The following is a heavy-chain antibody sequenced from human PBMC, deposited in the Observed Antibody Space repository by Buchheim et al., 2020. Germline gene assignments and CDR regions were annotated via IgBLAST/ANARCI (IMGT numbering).Heavy chain of an antibody. Sequence: QVQLVESGGGVVQPGRSLRLSCAASGFTFSSYAMHWVRQAPGKGLEWVALIWHDGSNKYYADSVKGRFTISRDNSKNTTYLQMNSLRVEDTAVYYCARPVGGFPRYYFDHWGQGTL. CDR2: IWHDGSNK. D-gene: IGHD4-23*01. CDR1: GFTFSSYA. V-gene: IGHV3-30*04. CDR3: ARPVGGFPRYYFDH. J-gene: IGHJ4*02.